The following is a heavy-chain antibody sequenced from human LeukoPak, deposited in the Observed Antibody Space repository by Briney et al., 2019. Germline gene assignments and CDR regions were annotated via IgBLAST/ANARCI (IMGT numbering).Heavy chain of an antibody. Sequence: PSETLSLTCAVYGGSFSGYYWSWIRQPPGKGLEWIGEINHSGSTNYNPSLKSRVTISVDTSNNQFSLKLSSVTAADTAIYYCARGYCTNAVCSLGPTQAWGQGTLVTVSS. J-gene: IGHJ4*02. CDR2: INHSGST. D-gene: IGHD2-8*01. V-gene: IGHV4-34*01. CDR1: GGSFSGYY. CDR3: ARGYCTNAVCSLGPTQA.